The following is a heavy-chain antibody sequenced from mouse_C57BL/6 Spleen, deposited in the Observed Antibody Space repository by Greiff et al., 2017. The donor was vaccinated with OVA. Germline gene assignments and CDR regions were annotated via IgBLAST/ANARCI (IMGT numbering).Heavy chain of an antibody. D-gene: IGHD1-1*01. J-gene: IGHJ2*01. V-gene: IGHV1-59*01. CDR1: GYTFTSYW. CDR3: ASAPITTVFDY. CDR2: IDPSDSYT. Sequence: QVHVKQPGAELVRPGTSVKLSCKASGYTFTSYWMHWVKQRPGQGLEWIGVIDPSDSYTNYNQKFKGKATLTVDTSSSTAYMQLSSLTSEDSAVYYCASAPITTVFDYWGQGTTLTVSS.